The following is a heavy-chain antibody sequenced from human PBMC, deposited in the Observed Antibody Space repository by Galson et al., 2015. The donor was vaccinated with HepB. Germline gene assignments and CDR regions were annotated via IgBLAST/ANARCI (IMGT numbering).Heavy chain of an antibody. D-gene: IGHD1-26*01. V-gene: IGHV3-30-3*01. Sequence: SLRLSCAASGFTFSSYAMHWVRQAPGKGLEWVAVISYDGSNKYYADSVKGRFTISRDNSKNTLYLQMNSLRSEDTAVYYCARDIVGATGYYYYYGMDVWGQGTTVTVSS. CDR3: ARDIVGATGYYYYYGMDV. CDR2: ISYDGSNK. CDR1: GFTFSSYA. J-gene: IGHJ6*02.